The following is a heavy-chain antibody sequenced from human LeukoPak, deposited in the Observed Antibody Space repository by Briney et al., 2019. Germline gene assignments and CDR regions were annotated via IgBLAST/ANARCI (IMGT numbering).Heavy chain of an antibody. Sequence: SETLSLTCTVSGGSISSYYWSWIRQPPGKGLEWSGYIYYSGSTNYNPSLKSRVTISVNTSKNQFSLKLSSVTAADTAVYYCARVVPAANYYYYGMDVWGQGTTVTVSS. J-gene: IGHJ6*02. CDR1: GGSISSYY. CDR3: ARVVPAANYYYYGMDV. V-gene: IGHV4-59*01. CDR2: IYYSGST. D-gene: IGHD2-2*01.